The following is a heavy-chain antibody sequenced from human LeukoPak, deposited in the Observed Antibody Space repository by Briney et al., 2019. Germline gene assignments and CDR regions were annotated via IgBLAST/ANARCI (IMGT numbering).Heavy chain of an antibody. CDR2: IIPIFGTA. CDR3: AADGYNYGGGAHYFFGIDV. CDR1: GGTFSSYA. J-gene: IGHJ6*02. D-gene: IGHD5-18*01. V-gene: IGHV1-69*13. Sequence: GASVKVSCKASGGTFSSYAISWVRQAPGQGLEWMGGIIPIFGTANYAQKFQGRVTITADESTSTAYMELRSLRSEDTAVYYCAADGYNYGGGAHYFFGIDVWGQGTTVTVSS.